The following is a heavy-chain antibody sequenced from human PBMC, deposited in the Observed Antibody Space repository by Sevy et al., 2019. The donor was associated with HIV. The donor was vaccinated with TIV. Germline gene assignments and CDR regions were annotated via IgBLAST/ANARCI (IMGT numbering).Heavy chain of an antibody. V-gene: IGHV3-74*01. CDR1: GFTFSSYW. Sequence: GGSLRLSCAASGFTFSSYWMHWVRQAPGKGLVWVSRINSDGSSTSYADSVKCRFTISRDNAKNTLYLQMNSLRAEDTAVYYCARSRRGGAFDIWGQGTMVTVSS. CDR3: ARSRRGGAFDI. CDR2: INSDGSST. J-gene: IGHJ3*02. D-gene: IGHD3-10*01.